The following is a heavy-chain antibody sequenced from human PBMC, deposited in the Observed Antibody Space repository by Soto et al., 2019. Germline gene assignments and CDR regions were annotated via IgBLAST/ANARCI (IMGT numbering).Heavy chain of an antibody. CDR1: GYSFTSYW. D-gene: IGHD2-15*01. CDR2: IDPSDSYT. Sequence: HGESLKISCKGSGYSFTSYWISWVRQMPGKGLEWMGRIDPSDSYTNYSPSFQGHVTISADKSISTAYLQWSSLKASDTAMYYCARQYCSGGSCYPNWFDPWGQGTLVTVSS. J-gene: IGHJ5*02. V-gene: IGHV5-10-1*01. CDR3: ARQYCSGGSCYPNWFDP.